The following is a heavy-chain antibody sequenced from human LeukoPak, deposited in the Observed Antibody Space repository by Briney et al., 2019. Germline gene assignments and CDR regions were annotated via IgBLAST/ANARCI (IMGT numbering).Heavy chain of an antibody. CDR2: ISPSGDIT. CDR1: GFIFSSHG. V-gene: IGHV3-23*01. D-gene: IGHD6-19*01. J-gene: IGHJ5*02. CDR3: AKAGSWSSGWYAWFDP. Sequence: GGSLRLSCAASGFIFSSHGMNWVRQAPGKGLEWVSGISPSGDITYYADSVKGRFTISRDNSKNTLYLQMNSLRAEDTAVYYCAKAGSWSSGWYAWFDPWGQGTLVTVSS.